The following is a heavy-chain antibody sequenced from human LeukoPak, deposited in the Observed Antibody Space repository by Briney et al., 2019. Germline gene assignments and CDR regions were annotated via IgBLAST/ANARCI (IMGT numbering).Heavy chain of an antibody. V-gene: IGHV3-33*01. Sequence: GRSLRLSCAASGFTFSSYGMHWVRQAPGKGLEWVAVKWYDGSNKYYADSVKGRFTISRDNSKNTLYLQMNSLRAEDTAVYYCARVRRIAAAGGAFQSYYYYYYGMDVWGKGTTVTASS. CDR3: ARVRRIAAAGGAFQSYYYYYYGMDV. CDR2: KWYDGSNK. J-gene: IGHJ6*04. D-gene: IGHD6-13*01. CDR1: GFTFSSYG.